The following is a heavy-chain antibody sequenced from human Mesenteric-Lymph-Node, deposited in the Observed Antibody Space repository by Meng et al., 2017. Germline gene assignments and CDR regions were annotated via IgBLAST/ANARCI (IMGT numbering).Heavy chain of an antibody. CDR1: GFTFSSYV. Sequence: GESLKISCAASGFTFSSYVMTWVRQAPGKGLEWVANIKQDGSAKSYVDSVKGRFTISRDNAKNSLSLQMNSLRAEDTAMYYCVRSSSGGAGSGSDHIFDFWGQGTLVTVSS. V-gene: IGHV3-7*01. D-gene: IGHD3-10*01. CDR2: IKQDGSAK. J-gene: IGHJ4*02. CDR3: VRSSSGGAGSGSDHIFDF.